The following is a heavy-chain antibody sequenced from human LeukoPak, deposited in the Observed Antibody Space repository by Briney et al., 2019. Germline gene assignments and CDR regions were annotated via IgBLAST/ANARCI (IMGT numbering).Heavy chain of an antibody. CDR1: GYTLTELS. Sequence: ASVKVSCKVSGYTLTELSMHWVRQAPGKGLEWMGGFDPEDGETIYAQKFQGRVTMTEDTSTDTAYMELSSLRSEDPAVYYCATFKRTWYSASYWGQGTLVTVSS. J-gene: IGHJ4*02. CDR2: FDPEDGET. D-gene: IGHD1-26*01. V-gene: IGHV1-24*01. CDR3: ATFKRTWYSASY.